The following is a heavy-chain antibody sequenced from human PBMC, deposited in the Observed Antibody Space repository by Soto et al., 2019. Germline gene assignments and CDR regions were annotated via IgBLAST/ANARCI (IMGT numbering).Heavy chain of an antibody. D-gene: IGHD3-10*01. CDR2: ISGAGVST. J-gene: IGHJ4*02. CDR3: AKTSLWFGELFPYDFDS. V-gene: IGHV3-23*01. Sequence: EVHLLEAGGGLVQPGGSLRLSCAASGFTFSDCAMNWVRQAPGKGLESVSAISGAGVSTYYADSVKGRFTISRDNSKNTQYLQMNSLRAEDTAVYYCAKTSLWFGELFPYDFDSWGQGTLFTVSS. CDR1: GFTFSDCA.